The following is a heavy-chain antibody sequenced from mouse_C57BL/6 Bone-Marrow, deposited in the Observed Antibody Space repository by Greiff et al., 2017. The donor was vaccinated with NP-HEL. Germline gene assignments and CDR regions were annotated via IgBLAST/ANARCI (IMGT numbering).Heavy chain of an antibody. CDR1: GYTFTDYN. CDR2: INPNNGGT. V-gene: IGHV1-22*01. Sequence: VQLQQSGPELVKPGASVKMSCKASGYTFTDYNMHWVKQIHGKSLEWIGYINPNNGGTSYNQKFKGKATLTVNKSSSTAYMELRSLKSEDSAVYYCARWDYGSEGFAYWGQGTLVTVSA. D-gene: IGHD1-1*01. CDR3: ARWDYGSEGFAY. J-gene: IGHJ3*01.